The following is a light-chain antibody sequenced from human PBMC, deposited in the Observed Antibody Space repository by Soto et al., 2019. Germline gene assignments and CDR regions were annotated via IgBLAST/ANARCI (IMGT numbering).Light chain of an antibody. CDR2: DDD. V-gene: IGLV1-51*01. Sequence: QSVLTQPPSVSAAPGQKVTLSCSGRSSNIGDNFVAWYQQLPGAAPQLLIYDDDKRPSGIPDRFSGSKSGTSATLGISGLQTGDEADYYCGAWDNSLSARLFGGGTKLTVL. J-gene: IGLJ2*01. CDR3: GAWDNSLSARL. CDR1: SSNIGDNF.